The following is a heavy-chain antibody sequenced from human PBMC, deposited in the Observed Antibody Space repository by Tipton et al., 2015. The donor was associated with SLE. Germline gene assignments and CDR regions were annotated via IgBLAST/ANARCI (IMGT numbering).Heavy chain of an antibody. J-gene: IGHJ5*02. V-gene: IGHV4-39*07. Sequence: TLSLTCTVSGGSISSKTYYWGWIRQPPGKGLEWIGSIYYSGSTYYNPSLKSRVTISLDTSKNQFSLRLSSVTAADTAVYYCARAGGGDSNWFDPWGQGTLVTVSS. CDR1: GGSISSKTYY. D-gene: IGHD2-21*01. CDR3: ARAGGGDSNWFDP. CDR2: IYYSGST.